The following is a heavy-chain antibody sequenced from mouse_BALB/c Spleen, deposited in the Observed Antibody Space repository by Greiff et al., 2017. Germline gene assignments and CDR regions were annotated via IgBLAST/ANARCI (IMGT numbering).Heavy chain of an antibody. J-gene: IGHJ1*01. Sequence: EVKLEESGGGLVQPGGSLKLSCAASGFDFSRYWMSWVRQAPGKGLEWIGEINPDSSTINYTPSLKDKFIISRDNAKNTLYLQMSKVRSEDTALYYCARLKGIYYGNWYWYFDVWGAGTTVTVSS. CDR1: GFDFSRYW. V-gene: IGHV4-1*02. CDR2: INPDSSTI. D-gene: IGHD2-1*01. CDR3: ARLKGIYYGNWYWYFDV.